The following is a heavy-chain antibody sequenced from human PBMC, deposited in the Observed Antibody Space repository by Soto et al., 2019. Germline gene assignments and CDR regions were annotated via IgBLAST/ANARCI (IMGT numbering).Heavy chain of an antibody. J-gene: IGHJ6*02. V-gene: IGHV4-34*01. CDR2: INHSGST. CDR3: ARIRFGGMDV. D-gene: IGHD3-3*01. Sequence: IRQPPGKGLEWIGEINHSGSTNYNPSLKSRVTISVDTSKNQFSLKLSSVTAADTAVYYCARIRFGGMDVWGQGTTVTVSS.